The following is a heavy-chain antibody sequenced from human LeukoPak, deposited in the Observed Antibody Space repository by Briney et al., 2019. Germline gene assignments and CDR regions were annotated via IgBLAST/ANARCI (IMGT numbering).Heavy chain of an antibody. Sequence: PGGSLRLSCAASGFTFSNYAMHWVRQTPGKGLEWVAFVSYDGSWDSHSDSVKGRFTISRDDSKNTLYLQMTRLRAEDTAVYYCTRADRGYTPAFWGHGTLVTVSS. CDR1: GFTFSNYA. D-gene: IGHD3-16*02. CDR3: TRADRGYTPAF. V-gene: IGHV3-30*01. J-gene: IGHJ4*01. CDR2: VSYDGSWD.